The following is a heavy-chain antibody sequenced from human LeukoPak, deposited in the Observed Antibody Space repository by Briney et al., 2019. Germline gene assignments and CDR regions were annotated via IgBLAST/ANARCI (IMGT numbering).Heavy chain of an antibody. CDR2: MYSGGDT. J-gene: IGHJ5*02. V-gene: IGHV3-53*01. D-gene: IGHD6-13*01. CDR3: ARDAPQVPAAGVLAS. CDR1: GFTVSDNY. Sequence: GGSLRLSCAASGFTVSDNYMSWVRQAPGKGLEWVSVMYSGGDTYYANSVKGRFTLPRDISKHTLYLQMNDLRTEDTAMYYCARDAPQVPAAGVLASWGQGTLVIVSS.